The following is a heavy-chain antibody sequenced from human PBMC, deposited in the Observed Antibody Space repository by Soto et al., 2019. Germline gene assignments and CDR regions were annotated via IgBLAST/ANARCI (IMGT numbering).Heavy chain of an antibody. Sequence: LRLSCSASVFTFSSYAMHWVRQAPGKGLEYVSAISSNGGSTYYADSVKGRFTISRDNSKNTLYLQMSSLRAEDTAVYYCVKDNSPSDCSSTSCYWDYWGQGTLVTVSS. CDR3: VKDNSPSDCSSTSCYWDY. CDR1: VFTFSSYA. J-gene: IGHJ4*02. V-gene: IGHV3-64D*06. D-gene: IGHD2-2*01. CDR2: ISSNGGST.